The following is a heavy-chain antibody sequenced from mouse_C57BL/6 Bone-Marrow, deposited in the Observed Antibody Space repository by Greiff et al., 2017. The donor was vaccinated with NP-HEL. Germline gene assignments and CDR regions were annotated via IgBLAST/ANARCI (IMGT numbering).Heavy chain of an antibody. J-gene: IGHJ2*01. D-gene: IGHD2-3*01. Sequence: VQLQQSGAELVRPGTSVKVSCKASGYAFTNYLIEWVKQRPGQGLEWIGVINPGSGGTNYNEKFKGKATLTADKSSSTAYMQLSSLTSEDSAVYFCASLSIPGYWGKGTTLTVSS. CDR3: ASLSIPGY. CDR1: GYAFTNYL. V-gene: IGHV1-54*01. CDR2: INPGSGGT.